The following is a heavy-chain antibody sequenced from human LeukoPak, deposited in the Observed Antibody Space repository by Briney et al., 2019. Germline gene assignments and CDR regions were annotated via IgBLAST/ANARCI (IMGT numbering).Heavy chain of an antibody. D-gene: IGHD3-10*01. J-gene: IGHJ6*03. CDR1: GGSFSGYY. CDR3: ARLVPSGSPDYYYYYYMDV. Sequence: PSETLSLTCAVYGGSFSGYYWSWIRQPPGKGLEWIGEINHSGSTNYNPSLKSRVTISVDTSKNQFSLKLSSVTAADTAVYYCARLVPSGSPDYYYYYYMDVWGKGTTVTVSS. V-gene: IGHV4-34*01. CDR2: INHSGST.